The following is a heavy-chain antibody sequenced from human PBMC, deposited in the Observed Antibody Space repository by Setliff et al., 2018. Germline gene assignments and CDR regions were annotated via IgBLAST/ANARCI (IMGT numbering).Heavy chain of an antibody. J-gene: IGHJ6*03. V-gene: IGHV3-30*07. CDR2: ISYDGINK. CDR1: GFTFSTYP. CDR3: ARAPYYMDV. Sequence: GSLRLSCAASGFTFSTYPMHWVRQAPGKGLEWVAVISYDGINKYYADSVKGRFTISRDNAKNSLYLQMNSLRAEDTAVYYCARAPYYMDVWGKGTTVTVSS.